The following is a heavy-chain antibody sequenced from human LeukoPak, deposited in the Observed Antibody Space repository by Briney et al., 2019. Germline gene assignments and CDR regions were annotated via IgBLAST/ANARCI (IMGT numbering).Heavy chain of an antibody. V-gene: IGHV3-23*01. CDR2: LSGSGGST. CDR3: AKDPHTGYSFAY. D-gene: IGHD5-18*01. CDR1: GFTFSSYA. Sequence: GPLRLSCVFSGFTFSSYAMSWVRQAPGKGLEWVSSLSGSGGSTYYADSVKGRFTISRDNSKNTLYLQMNSLRVEDTAVYYCAKDPHTGYSFAYWGQGTLVTVSS. J-gene: IGHJ4*02.